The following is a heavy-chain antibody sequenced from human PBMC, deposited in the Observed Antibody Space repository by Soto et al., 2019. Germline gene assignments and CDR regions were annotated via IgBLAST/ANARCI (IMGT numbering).Heavy chain of an antibody. D-gene: IGHD2-2*01. J-gene: IGHJ4*02. Sequence: SETQSLTCTVSGGSIGGYYWSWIRQPPGKGLEWIGYIYYSGSTNYNPSLKSRVTISVDTSKNQFSLKLSSVTAADTAVYYCGRSEDCGSTSCSVDYWGQGTLVTVSS. V-gene: IGHV4-59*01. CDR3: GRSEDCGSTSCSVDY. CDR2: IYYSGST. CDR1: GGSIGGYY.